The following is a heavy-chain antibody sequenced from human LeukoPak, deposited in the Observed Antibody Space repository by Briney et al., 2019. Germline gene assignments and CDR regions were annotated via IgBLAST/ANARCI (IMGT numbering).Heavy chain of an antibody. CDR1: GGSISSYY. CDR2: IYYSGST. J-gene: IGHJ3*02. CDR3: ARGPGTVAGTKDAFDI. V-gene: IGHV4-59*01. D-gene: IGHD6-19*01. Sequence: PSETLSLTCTVSGGSISSYYWSWIRQPPGKGLEWIGYIYYSGSTNYNPSLKSRVTISVDTSKNQFSLKLSSLTAADTAVYYCARGPGTVAGTKDAFDIWGQGTMVTVSS.